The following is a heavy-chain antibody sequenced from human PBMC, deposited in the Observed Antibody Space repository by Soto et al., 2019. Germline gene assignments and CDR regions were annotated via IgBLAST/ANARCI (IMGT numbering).Heavy chain of an antibody. V-gene: IGHV1-46*02. CDR2: IHPSGGGT. Sequence: GASVKVSCKPSGYTFNTYYLHWVRQAPGQALEWMGVIHPSGGGTTYAQKFLGRVTVTRDTSTSTVFMELSSLRSDDTAVYYCARGGDIAVVTASFDYWGQGTLVTVSS. CDR3: ARGGDIAVVTASFDY. CDR1: GYTFNTYY. J-gene: IGHJ4*02. D-gene: IGHD2-21*02.